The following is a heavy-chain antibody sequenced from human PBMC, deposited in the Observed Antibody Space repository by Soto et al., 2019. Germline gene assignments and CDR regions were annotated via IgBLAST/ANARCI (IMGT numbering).Heavy chain of an antibody. CDR3: ARDDLFAFDI. CDR2: IRGTT. D-gene: IGHD3-9*01. CDR1: GFTFTSYS. V-gene: IGHV3-48*01. Sequence: EVQLVESGGGLVQPGGSLRLSCAASGFTFTSYSMNWVRQAPGKGLEWVSYIRGTTHYADSVKGRFTISRDNARSPLYLQMDSPRADEPAVYYCARDDLFAFDIWGQRTIVTVSS. J-gene: IGHJ3*02.